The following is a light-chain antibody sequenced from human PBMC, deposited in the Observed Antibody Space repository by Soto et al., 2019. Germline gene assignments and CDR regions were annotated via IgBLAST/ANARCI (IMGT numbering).Light chain of an antibody. J-gene: IGKJ5*01. CDR3: QHSYFTPNI. CDR1: QSIRNY. V-gene: IGKV1-39*01. Sequence: QMTHSPFSLSPPLRYRLTVTSLASQSIRNYLNWYQQKQGKAPKLLIYGASTWQSGVPSRFSGSGSGTDFTLTISSLQPEDSATYYCQHSYFTPNIFGQGTRLEIK. CDR2: GAS.